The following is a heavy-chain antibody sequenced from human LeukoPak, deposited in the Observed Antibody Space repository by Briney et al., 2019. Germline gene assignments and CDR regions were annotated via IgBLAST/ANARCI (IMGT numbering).Heavy chain of an antibody. CDR2: ISGSGGST. CDR1: GFTFHDYA. J-gene: IGHJ4*02. D-gene: IGHD2-2*02. CDR3: AKPLLVVPAAIRSSFDY. V-gene: IGHV3-23*01. Sequence: GGSLRLSCAAFGFTFHDYAMHWVRQAPGKGLEWVSAISGSGGSTYYADSVKGRFTISRDNSKNTLYLQMNSLRAEDTAVYYCAKPLLVVPAAIRSSFDYWGQGTLVTVSS.